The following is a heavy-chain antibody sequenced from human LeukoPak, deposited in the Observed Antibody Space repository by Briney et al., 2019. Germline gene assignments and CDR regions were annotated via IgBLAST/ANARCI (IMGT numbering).Heavy chain of an antibody. D-gene: IGHD2-15*01. CDR2: IIDSGST. CDR3: ARRYCSGGSCYSDNWFDP. J-gene: IGHJ5*02. Sequence: PSETLSLTCAVSGGSISSGYWWSWVRQPPMQGLEWIGEIIDSGSTYYNPSLKSRVTISVDTSKNQFSLKLSSVTAADTAVYYCARRYCSGGSCYSDNWFDPWGQGTLVTVSS. V-gene: IGHV4-4*02. CDR1: GGSISSGYW.